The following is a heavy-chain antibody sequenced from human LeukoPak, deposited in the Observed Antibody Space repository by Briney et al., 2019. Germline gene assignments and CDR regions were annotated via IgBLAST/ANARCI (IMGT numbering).Heavy chain of an antibody. Sequence: GASVKVSCKASGYTFTSYDVNWVRQAPGQGLEWMGWMNPYSGNTGYAQKFQGRVTMTRNTSITTAYMELSSVRSEDTAVYYCARSKVGSSTLPIGYWGQGTPVTVSS. CDR3: ARSKVGSSTLPIGY. CDR1: GYTFTSYD. J-gene: IGHJ4*02. D-gene: IGHD2-2*01. CDR2: MNPYSGNT. V-gene: IGHV1-8*01.